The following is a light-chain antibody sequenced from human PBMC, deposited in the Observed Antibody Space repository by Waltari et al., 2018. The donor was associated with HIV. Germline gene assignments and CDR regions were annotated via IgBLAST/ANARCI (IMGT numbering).Light chain of an antibody. CDR3: NSFTNSGTLE. J-gene: IGLJ3*02. CDR2: EVT. CDR1: SSNIGTSKY. Sequence: QSALTQPASVSGSPGQSITISCTGASSNIGTSKYVSWYLQRPGKAPQIIIYEVTNRPSWFADRFSGSKSGNTASLTISRLQPEDEAVYFCNSFTNSGTLEFGGGTKLTV. V-gene: IGLV2-14*01.